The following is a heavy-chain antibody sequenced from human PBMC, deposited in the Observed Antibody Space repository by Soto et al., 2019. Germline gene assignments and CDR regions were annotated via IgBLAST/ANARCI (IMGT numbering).Heavy chain of an antibody. V-gene: IGHV3-23*01. CDR1: GFTFSNYA. CDR2: ISGSGGTT. Sequence: EVQLLESGGGLVQPGRSLRLSCEASGFTFSNYAMSWVRQAPGQGLDWVSAISGSGGTTYYADSVKGRFTISRDNSKNTRFLLMNSLRSEDAAVYYWAKFFVETGSNSGWPWSFHYWGQGTRVTVSS. D-gene: IGHD6-25*01. J-gene: IGHJ4*02. CDR3: AKFFVETGSNSGWPWSFHY.